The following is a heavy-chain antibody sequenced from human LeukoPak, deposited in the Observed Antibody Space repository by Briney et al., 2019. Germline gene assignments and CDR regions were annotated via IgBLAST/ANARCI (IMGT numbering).Heavy chain of an antibody. CDR1: GGSISSGAYP. CDR3: ARGRGV. J-gene: IGHJ6*02. CDR2: IYYSGST. V-gene: IGHV4-31*03. Sequence: PSETLSLTCTVSGGSISSGAYPWSWIRQHPGEGLEWIGYIYYSGSTYYNPSLKSRVSTSVDTSKNQFSLKLSSVTAADTAVYYCARGRGVWGQGTTVTVSS.